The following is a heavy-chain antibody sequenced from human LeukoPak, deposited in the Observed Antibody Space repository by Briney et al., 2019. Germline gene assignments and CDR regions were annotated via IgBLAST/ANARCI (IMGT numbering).Heavy chain of an antibody. D-gene: IGHD3-22*01. CDR2: ISYDGSNK. V-gene: IGHV3-30*18. Sequence: PGRSLRLSCAASGFTFSSYGMHWVRQAPGKGLEWVAVISYDGSNKYYADSVKGRFTISRDNSKNTLYLQMNSLRAEDTAVYYCAKGLGQTHDYWGQGTLVTVSS. CDR1: GFTFSSYG. CDR3: AKGLGQTHDY. J-gene: IGHJ4*02.